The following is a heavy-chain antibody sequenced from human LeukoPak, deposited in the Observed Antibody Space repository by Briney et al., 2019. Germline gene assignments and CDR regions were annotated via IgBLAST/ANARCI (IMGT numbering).Heavy chain of an antibody. V-gene: IGHV4-38-2*02. J-gene: IGHJ4*02. CDR1: GYSISSGYY. Sequence: SETLSLTCTVSGYSISSGYYWGWIRQPPGKGLEWIGSIYHSGSTYYNPSLKSRVTISVDTSKNQFSLKLSSVTAVDTAVYYCARVIGISAVGYWGQGTLVTVSS. D-gene: IGHD2-21*01. CDR3: ARVIGISAVGY. CDR2: IYHSGST.